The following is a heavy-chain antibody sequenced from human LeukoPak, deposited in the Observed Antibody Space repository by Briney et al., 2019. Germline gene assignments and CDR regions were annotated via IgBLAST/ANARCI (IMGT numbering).Heavy chain of an antibody. Sequence: SETLSLTCTVSGGSISSYYWSWIRQPPGKGLEWIGYIYYSGSTNYNPSLKSRVTISVDTSKNQFSLKLSSVTAADTAVYYCARVAGDFWSGPIMDYFDYWGQGTLVTVSS. J-gene: IGHJ4*02. CDR1: GGSISSYY. V-gene: IGHV4-59*01. D-gene: IGHD3-3*01. CDR2: IYYSGST. CDR3: ARVAGDFWSGPIMDYFDY.